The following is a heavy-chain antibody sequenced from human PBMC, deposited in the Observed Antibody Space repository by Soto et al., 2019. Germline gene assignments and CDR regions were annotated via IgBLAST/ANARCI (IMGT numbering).Heavy chain of an antibody. V-gene: IGHV1-3*01. CDR3: ARVDSSSSGYYYYGMDV. CDR2: INAGNGNT. Sequence: ASVDVSSKASGYTLTSYSMHWVRQAPGQRLEWMGWINAGNGNTKYSQKFQGRVTITRDTSASTAYMELSSLRSEDTAVYYCARVDSSSSGYYYYGMDVWGQGTTVTVSS. D-gene: IGHD6-6*01. CDR1: GYTLTSYS. J-gene: IGHJ6*02.